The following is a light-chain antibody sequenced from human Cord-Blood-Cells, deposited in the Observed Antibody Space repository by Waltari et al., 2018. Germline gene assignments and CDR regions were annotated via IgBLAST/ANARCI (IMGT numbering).Light chain of an antibody. J-gene: IGKJ3*01. CDR3: QQYNNWPPFT. V-gene: IGKV3-15*01. CDR1: QSVSSN. Sequence: VMTQPPPTLSVSPRERATLSCRASQSVSSNIAWYQQKPGQAPRLLIYGASTRATGIPARFSGSGSGTEFTLTISSLQSEDFAVYYCQQYNNWPPFTFGSGTKVDIK. CDR2: GAS.